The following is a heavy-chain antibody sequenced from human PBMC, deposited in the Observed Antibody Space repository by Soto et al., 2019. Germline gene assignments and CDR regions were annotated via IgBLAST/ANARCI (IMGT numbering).Heavy chain of an antibody. CDR3: AREGFTEIQLWQYYYYGMDV. J-gene: IGHJ6*02. CDR1: GYSISSGYY. CDR2: IYHSGST. V-gene: IGHV4-38-2*02. Sequence: PSETLSLTCAVSGYSISSGYYWGWIRQPPGKGLEWIGSIYHSGSTYYNPSLKSRVTISVDTSKNQFSLKLSSVTAADTAVYYCAREGFTEIQLWQYYYYGMDVWGQGTTVTSP. D-gene: IGHD5-18*01.